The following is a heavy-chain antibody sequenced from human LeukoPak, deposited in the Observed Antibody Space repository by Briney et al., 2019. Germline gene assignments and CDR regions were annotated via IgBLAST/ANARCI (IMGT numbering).Heavy chain of an antibody. D-gene: IGHD6-19*01. J-gene: IGHJ4*02. CDR3: ARREQWLVGDGY. Sequence: ASVKVSCKASGYTFTSYYMHWVRQAPGQGLEWMGIINPSGGSTSYAQKFQGRVTMTRDTSTSTAYMELRSLRSDDTAVYYCARREQWLVGDGYWGQGTLVTVSS. V-gene: IGHV1-46*01. CDR1: GYTFTSYY. CDR2: INPSGGST.